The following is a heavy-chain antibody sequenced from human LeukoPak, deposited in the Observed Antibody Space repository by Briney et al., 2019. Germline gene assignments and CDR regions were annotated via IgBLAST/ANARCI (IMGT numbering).Heavy chain of an antibody. J-gene: IGHJ4*02. CDR1: GGSISSYY. D-gene: IGHD6-19*01. CDR2: IYYSEST. V-gene: IGHV4-59*01. CDR3: ARERRVSSGWYRIDY. Sequence: TSETLSLTCTVSGGSISSYYWSWIRQPPGKGLEWIGYIYYSESTNYNPSLKSRVTISVDTSKNQFSLKLSSVTAADTAVYYCARERRVSSGWYRIDYWGQGTLVTVSS.